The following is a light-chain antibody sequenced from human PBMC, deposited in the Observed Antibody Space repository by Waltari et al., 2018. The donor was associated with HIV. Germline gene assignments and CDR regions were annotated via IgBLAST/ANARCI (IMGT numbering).Light chain of an antibody. V-gene: IGLV2-14*01. Sequence: QSALTQPASVSGSPGQSITFSCSGRSSDIGAYNYVSWYQQHPGKAPTLILYEVRTRPSGVSDRFSGSSSGNTASLTISGLQAEDEADYYCSSYTTRNTLLFGGGTRLTVL. CDR3: SSYTTRNTLL. CDR1: SSDIGAYNY. CDR2: EVR. J-gene: IGLJ2*01.